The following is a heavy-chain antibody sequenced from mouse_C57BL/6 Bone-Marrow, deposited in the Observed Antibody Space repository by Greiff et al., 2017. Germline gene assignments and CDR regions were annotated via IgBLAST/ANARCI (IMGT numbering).Heavy chain of an antibody. CDR2: IYPGSGST. V-gene: IGHV1-55*01. J-gene: IGHJ1*03. Sequence: QVQLQQPGAELVKPGASVKMSCKASGYTFTSYWITWVKQSPGQGLEWIGDIYPGSGSTNYNEKFKSKATLTRDTSSSTAYMQLSSLTSEDSAVYYCASPLYWYFDVWGTGTAGTVSS. CDR1: GYTFTSYW. CDR3: ASPLYWYFDV.